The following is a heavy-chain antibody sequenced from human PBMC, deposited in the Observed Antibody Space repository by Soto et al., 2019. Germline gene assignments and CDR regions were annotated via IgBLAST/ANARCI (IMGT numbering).Heavy chain of an antibody. V-gene: IGHV3-33*01. CDR3: ASRSPALDY. D-gene: IGHD2-2*01. CDR1: GFPFSTYG. Sequence: QVQLVESGGGVVQPGRSLRLSCAASGFPFSTYGMHWVRQAPGKGLEWVAVIWSDGGNKYYTDSVKGRFTISRDNSKNMLYLQMNSLRAEDKDVYYCASRSPALDYWGQGTLVTVS. J-gene: IGHJ4*02. CDR2: IWSDGGNK.